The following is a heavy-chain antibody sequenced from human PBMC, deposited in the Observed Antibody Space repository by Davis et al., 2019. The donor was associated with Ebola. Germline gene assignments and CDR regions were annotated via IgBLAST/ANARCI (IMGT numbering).Heavy chain of an antibody. Sequence: MPAETLSLTCAVYGGSFSGYYWSWIRKPPGKGLEWIGEINHSGSTNYNPSIKSRVTISVDTSKNQFSLKLSSVTAEDTAVYYCSRGGGLITFGGAAGWFDPWGQGTLVTVSS. CDR3: SRGGGLITFGGAAGWFDP. D-gene: IGHD3-16*01. CDR2: INHSGST. CDR1: GGSFSGYY. V-gene: IGHV4-34*01. J-gene: IGHJ5*02.